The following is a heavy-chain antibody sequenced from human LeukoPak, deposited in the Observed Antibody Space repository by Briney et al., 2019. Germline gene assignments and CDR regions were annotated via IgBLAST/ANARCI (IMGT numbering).Heavy chain of an antibody. V-gene: IGHV3-30-3*02. J-gene: IGHJ6*03. CDR3: AKKREYYMDV. CDR1: GFTFSSYD. CDR2: ISYNGSNK. Sequence: GGSLRLSCAASGFTFSSYDMHWVRQAPGKGLEWVAVISYNGSNKYYADSVKGRFTISRDNSKNTLYLQMNSLRAEDTAVYYCAKKREYYMDVWGKGTTVTVSS. D-gene: IGHD1-26*01.